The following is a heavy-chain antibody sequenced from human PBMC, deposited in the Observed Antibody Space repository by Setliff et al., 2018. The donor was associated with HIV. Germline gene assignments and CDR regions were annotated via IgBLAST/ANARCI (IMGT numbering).Heavy chain of an antibody. CDR2: ISSSSTTI. CDR1: GFTFSSYS. D-gene: IGHD6-19*01. CDR3: ARGPPTEQGHDAFDL. Sequence: GGSLRLSCAASGFTFSSYSMNWVRQAPGKGLEWVSYISSSSTTIYYAESVKGRFTISRDDAKNSLYLQMNSLRAEDTAVYYCARGPPTEQGHDAFDLWGQGTMVTVSS. J-gene: IGHJ3*01. V-gene: IGHV3-48*01.